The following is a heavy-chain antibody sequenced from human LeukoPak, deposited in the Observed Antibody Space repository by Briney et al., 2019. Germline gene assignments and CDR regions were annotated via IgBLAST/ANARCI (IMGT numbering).Heavy chain of an antibody. CDR2: ISYDGSNK. V-gene: IGHV3-30*18. J-gene: IGHJ4*02. Sequence: PGGSLRLSCAASGFTFSSHGMHWVRQAPGKGLEWVAVISYDGSNKYYADSVKGRFTISRDNSKNTLYLQMNSLRAEDTAVYYCAKDPGGGGYFDYWGQGTLVTVSS. D-gene: IGHD3-16*01. CDR3: AKDPGGGGYFDY. CDR1: GFTFSSHG.